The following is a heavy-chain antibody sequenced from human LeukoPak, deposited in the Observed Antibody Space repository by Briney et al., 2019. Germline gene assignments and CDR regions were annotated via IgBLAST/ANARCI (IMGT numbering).Heavy chain of an antibody. CDR3: AKDSHSGFFDY. CDR2: IGGGDGRT. Sequence: PGGSLRLSCAASGFSFTYGMSWVRQAPGKGLEWASGIGGGDGRTYYADSLKGRFTISRDISKTTLYLQINGLTADDTAVYYCAKDSHSGFFDYWGQGTLVTVSS. J-gene: IGHJ4*02. CDR1: GFSFTYG. V-gene: IGHV3-23*01. D-gene: IGHD3-22*01.